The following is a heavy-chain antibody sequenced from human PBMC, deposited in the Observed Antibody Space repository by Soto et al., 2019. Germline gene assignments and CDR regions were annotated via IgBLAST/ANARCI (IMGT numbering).Heavy chain of an antibody. D-gene: IGHD3-22*01. CDR1: GFTFSSYG. Sequence: GGSLRLSCAASGFTFSSYGMHWVRQAPGKGLEWVAVVSDDGSNKYYADSVKGRFTISRDNSKNTLYLQMNSLRAEDTAVYYCAKEWVYDSSGWSFDYWGQGTLVTVSS. CDR3: AKEWVYDSSGWSFDY. V-gene: IGHV3-30*18. CDR2: VSDDGSNK. J-gene: IGHJ4*02.